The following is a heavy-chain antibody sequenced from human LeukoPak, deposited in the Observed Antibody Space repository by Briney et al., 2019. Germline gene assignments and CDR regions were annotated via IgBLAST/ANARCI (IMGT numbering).Heavy chain of an antibody. Sequence: GASVKVSCKASGYTFTGYYMHWVRQAPGQGLEWMGWINPNSGGTNYAQKFQGRVTMTRDTSISAAYMELSRLRSDDTAVYYCARDPPLRGVIIMGVIWGQGTLVTVSS. D-gene: IGHD3-10*01. CDR3: ARDPPLRGVIIMGVI. CDR1: GYTFTGYY. J-gene: IGHJ4*02. CDR2: INPNSGGT. V-gene: IGHV1-2*02.